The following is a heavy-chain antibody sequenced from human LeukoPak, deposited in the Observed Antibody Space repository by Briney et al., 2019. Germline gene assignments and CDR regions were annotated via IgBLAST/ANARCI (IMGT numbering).Heavy chain of an antibody. CDR1: GFTFSDYT. CDR2: ISESGDAT. J-gene: IGHJ6*02. D-gene: IGHD1-26*01. Sequence: GGSLRLSCAASGFTFSDYTMAWIRQAPGKGLEWVSTISESGDATYYADSVKGRFTISRDNSKNTLYLQMNSLRADDTAIYFCTRGGWVYWGQGTTVTVSS. V-gene: IGHV3-23*01. CDR3: TRGGWVY.